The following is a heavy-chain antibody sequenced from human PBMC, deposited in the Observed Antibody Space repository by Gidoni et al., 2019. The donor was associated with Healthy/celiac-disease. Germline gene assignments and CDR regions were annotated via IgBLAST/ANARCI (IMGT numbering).Heavy chain of an antibody. CDR1: GGSISSSSYY. D-gene: IGHD1-26*01. J-gene: IGHJ3*02. CDR2: IYYSGST. V-gene: IGHV4-39*01. CDR3: ARLALRIVGATRVDAFDI. Sequence: QLQLQESGPGLVKPSETLSLTCTVSGGSISSSSYYWGWIRQPPGKGLEWIGSIYYSGSTYYNPSLKSRVTISVDTSKNQFSLKLSSVTAADTAVYYCARLALRIVGATRVDAFDIWGQGTMVTVSS.